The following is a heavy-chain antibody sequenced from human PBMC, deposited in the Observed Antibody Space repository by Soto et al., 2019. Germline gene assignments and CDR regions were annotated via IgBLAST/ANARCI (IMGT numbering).Heavy chain of an antibody. J-gene: IGHJ4*02. Sequence: SETLSLTCTVSGGSISSYYWSWIRQPPGKGLEWIGYIYYSGSTNYNPSLKSRVTISVDTSKNQFSLKLSSVTTADTAVYYCARRYSSSFDYWGQGTLVTVSS. CDR3: ARRYSSSFDY. V-gene: IGHV4-59*08. CDR2: IYYSGST. D-gene: IGHD6-13*01. CDR1: GGSISSYY.